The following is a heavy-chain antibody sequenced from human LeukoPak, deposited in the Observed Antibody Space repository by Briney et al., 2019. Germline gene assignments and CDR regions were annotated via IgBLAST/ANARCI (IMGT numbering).Heavy chain of an antibody. CDR1: GYTFTGYY. Sequence: GASVKVSCKASGYTFTGYYMHWVRQAPGQGLEWMGWINPNSGGTNYAQKFQGRVTMTRDTSISTAYMELSRLRSDDTAVYYCARSNYILTGYYPGVFDYWGQGTLATVSS. V-gene: IGHV1-2*02. J-gene: IGHJ4*02. D-gene: IGHD3-9*01. CDR2: INPNSGGT. CDR3: ARSNYILTGYYPGVFDY.